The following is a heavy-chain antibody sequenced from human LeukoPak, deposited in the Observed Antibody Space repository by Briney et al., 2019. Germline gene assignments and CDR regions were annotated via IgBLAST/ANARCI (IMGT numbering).Heavy chain of an antibody. CDR1: GFTFSNYA. D-gene: IGHD5-24*01. CDR2: FSGSGGIT. Sequence: GGSLRLSCAASGFTFSNYAMSWVRQAPGKGLEWVSGFSGSGGITYYADSVKGRFTISRDNTKNTLYLQLNSLRAEDTAVYYCAKSGYNRFDYWGQGTLVTVSS. J-gene: IGHJ4*02. V-gene: IGHV3-23*01. CDR3: AKSGYNRFDY.